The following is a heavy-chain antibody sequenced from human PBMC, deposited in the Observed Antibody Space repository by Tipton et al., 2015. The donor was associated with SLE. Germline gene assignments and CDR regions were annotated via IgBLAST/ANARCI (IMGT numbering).Heavy chain of an antibody. CDR3: ASPPGAFDI. V-gene: IGHV4-34*01. Sequence: TLSLTCAVYGGSFSGYYWSWIRQPPGKGLEWIGEINHSGSTNYNPPLKSRVTISVDTSKNQFSLKLSSVTAADTAVYYCASPPGAFDIWGQGTMVTVSS. J-gene: IGHJ3*02. CDR1: GGSFSGYY. CDR2: INHSGST.